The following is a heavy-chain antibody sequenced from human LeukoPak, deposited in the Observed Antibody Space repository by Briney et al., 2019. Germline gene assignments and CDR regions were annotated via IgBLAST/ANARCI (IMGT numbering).Heavy chain of an antibody. CDR2: ISGTGHSI. J-gene: IGHJ4*02. V-gene: IGHV3-21*01. Sequence: GGSLRLSCEASGFTFTTYAMNWVRQAPGKGLEWVSAISGTGHSIYYAASVKGRLTISRDDAKNSVYLHMNNLRGEDTAGYDCARAYTIADQFDYWGQGSLVTVSS. D-gene: IGHD4-11*01. CDR1: GFTFTTYA. CDR3: ARAYTIADQFDY.